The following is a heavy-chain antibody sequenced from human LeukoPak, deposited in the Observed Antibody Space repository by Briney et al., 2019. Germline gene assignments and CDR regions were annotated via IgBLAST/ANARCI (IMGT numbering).Heavy chain of an antibody. CDR2: IYSGGAT. CDR3: ARLHYDVLTGPFDY. CDR1: GITVNTNY. V-gene: IGHV3-66*04. D-gene: IGHD3-9*01. J-gene: IGHJ4*02. Sequence: PGGSLRLSCAASGITVNTNYMSWVRQAPGKGLEWVSIIYSGGATFYADSVKGQFTISRESSKNTLWLQMNSLRAEDTAVYYCARLHYDVLTGPFDYWGQGTLVTVSS.